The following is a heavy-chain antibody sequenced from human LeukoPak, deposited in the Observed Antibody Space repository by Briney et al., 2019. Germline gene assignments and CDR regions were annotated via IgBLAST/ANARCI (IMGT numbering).Heavy chain of an antibody. D-gene: IGHD1-20*01. CDR3: ARDINGHNPGDY. CDR1: GFTFSSYW. Sequence: PGGSLRLSCAASGFTFSSYWMSWVRQVPGKGLEWVANIKQDGSEKNYVDSVKGRFTISRDNAKNSVYLQMNSLRAEDTAVYYCARDINGHNPGDYWGQGTLVTVSS. V-gene: IGHV3-7*01. CDR2: IKQDGSEK. J-gene: IGHJ4*02.